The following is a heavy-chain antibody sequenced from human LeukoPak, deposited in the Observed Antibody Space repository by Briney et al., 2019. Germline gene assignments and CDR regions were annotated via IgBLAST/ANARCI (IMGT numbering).Heavy chain of an antibody. CDR3: AKESGKFDY. CDR2: IRGDGVST. CDR1: GLPIADFA. Sequence: PGGSLRLSCVASGLPIADFAMHWVRQAPGKGVEWVSLIRGDGVSTFHTDCVRGRFSISRDNTKNSLYLEMNSLRTEDTAMYYCAKESGKFDYWGQGTLVAVSS. J-gene: IGHJ4*02. V-gene: IGHV3-43*02.